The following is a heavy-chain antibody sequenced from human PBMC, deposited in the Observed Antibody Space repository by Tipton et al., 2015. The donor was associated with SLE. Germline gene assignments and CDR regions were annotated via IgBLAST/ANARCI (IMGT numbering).Heavy chain of an antibody. CDR1: GFTFDDYA. V-gene: IGHV3-43D*04. Sequence: QLVQSGGIVVQPGGSLRLSCAASGFTFDDYAMHWVRQAPGKGLEWVSVINWDGGTTDYADSMRGRFTVSRDNDRNSLYLQMNSLRAEDTAVFYCARAPEVGDSDFDYWGQGTLVTVSS. CDR2: INWDGGTT. D-gene: IGHD1-26*01. CDR3: ARAPEVGDSDFDY. J-gene: IGHJ4*02.